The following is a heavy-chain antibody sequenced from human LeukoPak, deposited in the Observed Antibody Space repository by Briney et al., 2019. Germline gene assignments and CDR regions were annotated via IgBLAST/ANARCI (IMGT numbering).Heavy chain of an antibody. CDR3: AKDLEILY. CDR2: ISWNSGSI. D-gene: IGHD3-3*01. Sequence: GGSLRLSCAASGFTFDDYAMHWVRQAPGKGLEWVSGISWNSGSIGYADSVKGRFTISRDNAKNSLYLQMNSLRAEDTALYYCAKDLEILYWGQGTLVTVSS. CDR1: GFTFDDYA. V-gene: IGHV3-9*01. J-gene: IGHJ4*02.